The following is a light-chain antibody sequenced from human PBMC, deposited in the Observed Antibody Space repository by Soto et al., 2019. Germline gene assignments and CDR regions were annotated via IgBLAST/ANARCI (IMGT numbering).Light chain of an antibody. Sequence: EVVLTQSPGTLSLSPWDRASLSCRASQSVTTRLAWYQHKPGQAPTLPMSGASNRASGVPVRFSGSGSGTDFTLTITRREPEDFALYYCQQYGGSPITFGLGTRLEIK. CDR1: QSVTTR. J-gene: IGKJ5*01. V-gene: IGKV3-20*01. CDR3: QQYGGSPIT. CDR2: GAS.